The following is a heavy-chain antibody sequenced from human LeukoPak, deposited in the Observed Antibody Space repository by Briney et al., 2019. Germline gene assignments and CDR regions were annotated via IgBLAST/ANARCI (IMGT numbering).Heavy chain of an antibody. D-gene: IGHD6-19*01. CDR3: ARVIAVAGTHDAFDI. CDR1: GGTFSSYA. J-gene: IGHJ3*02. Sequence: SVKVSCKASGGTFSSYAISWVRQAPGQGLEWMGGIIPIFGTANYAQKFQGRVTITADESTSTAYMELSSLRSEDTAVYYCARVIAVAGTHDAFDIWGQGTMVTVSS. CDR2: IIPIFGTA. V-gene: IGHV1-69*13.